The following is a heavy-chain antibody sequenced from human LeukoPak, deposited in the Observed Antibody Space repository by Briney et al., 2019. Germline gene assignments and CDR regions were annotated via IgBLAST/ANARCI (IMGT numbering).Heavy chain of an antibody. D-gene: IGHD4-23*01. J-gene: IGHJ4*02. Sequence: GASVKVSCKASGYTFTGYYMHWVRQAPGQGLEWMGWINPNSGGTNYAQKFQGRVTMTRDTSISTAYMELSRPRSDDTAVYYCARDNEDGGLFDYWGQGTLVTVSS. CDR1: GYTFTGYY. CDR2: INPNSGGT. CDR3: ARDNEDGGLFDY. V-gene: IGHV1-2*02.